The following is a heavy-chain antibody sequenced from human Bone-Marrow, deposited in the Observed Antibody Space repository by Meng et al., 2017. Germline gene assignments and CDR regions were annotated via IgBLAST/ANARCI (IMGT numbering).Heavy chain of an antibody. Sequence: QVELVESGGGVVQPGRSLRLSCAASGFSFSSYGMHWVRQAPGKGLEWVAVIWYDGSNKYYAESVKGRFTISRDIAKNTLYLQMNSLRADDTALYYCVRDFGGDRDYWAQGILVTVSS. CDR2: IWYDGSNK. V-gene: IGHV3-33*01. D-gene: IGHD3-10*01. J-gene: IGHJ4*02. CDR3: VRDFGGDRDY. CDR1: GFSFSSYG.